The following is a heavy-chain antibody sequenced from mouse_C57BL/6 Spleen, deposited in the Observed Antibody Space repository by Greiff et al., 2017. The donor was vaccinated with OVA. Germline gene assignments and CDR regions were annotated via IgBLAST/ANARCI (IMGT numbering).Heavy chain of an antibody. V-gene: IGHV1-69*01. Sequence: QVQLQQPGAELVMPGASVKLSCTASGYTFTSSWMHWVKQRPGQGLEWIGEIDPSDSYTNYTQKFKGKSTLTVDKSSSTAYMQLSSLTSENSAVYYCARPGSSYTGVYYAMDYWGQGTSVTVST. CDR1: GYTFTSSW. CDR2: IDPSDSYT. CDR3: ARPGSSYTGVYYAMDY. J-gene: IGHJ4*01. D-gene: IGHD1-1*01.